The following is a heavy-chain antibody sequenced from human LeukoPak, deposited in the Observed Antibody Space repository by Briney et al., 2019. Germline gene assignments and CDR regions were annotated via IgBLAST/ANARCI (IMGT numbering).Heavy chain of an antibody. V-gene: IGHV3-30*18. CDR1: GFTFSSYG. J-gene: IGHJ4*02. D-gene: IGHD2-15*01. CDR3: AKDKLRCSGGSCYSPDSY. Sequence: GGSLRLSCAASGFTFSSYGMHWVRQAPGKGLEWVAVISYDGSNKYYADSVKGRFTISRDNSKNTLYLQMNSLRAEDAAVYYCAKDKLRCSGGSCYSPDSYWGQGTLVTVSS. CDR2: ISYDGSNK.